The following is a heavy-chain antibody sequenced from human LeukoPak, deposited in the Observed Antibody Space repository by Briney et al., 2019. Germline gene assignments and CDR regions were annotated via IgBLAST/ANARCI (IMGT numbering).Heavy chain of an antibody. V-gene: IGHV3-30-3*01. Sequence: GRSLRLSCAASGFTFSSYAMHWVRQAPGKGLEWVAVISYDGSNKYYADSVKGRFTISRDNSKSTLYLQMNSLRAEDTAVYYCARAEPNDYWGQGTLVTVSS. CDR1: GFTFSSYA. J-gene: IGHJ4*02. CDR3: ARAEPNDY. CDR2: ISYDGSNK. D-gene: IGHD1-14*01.